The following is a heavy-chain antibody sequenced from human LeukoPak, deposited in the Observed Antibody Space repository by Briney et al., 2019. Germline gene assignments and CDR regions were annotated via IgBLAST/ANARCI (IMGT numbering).Heavy chain of an antibody. Sequence: PGGSLRLSCAASGFTFSSYWMSWVRQAPGQGLEWVANIKQDGSEKHYVDSVKGRFTISRDNAKNSLYLQMNSLRAEDTAVYYCARDADWFNLDYWGQGTLVTVSS. CDR2: IKQDGSEK. CDR1: GFTFSSYW. V-gene: IGHV3-7*04. J-gene: IGHJ4*02. CDR3: ARDADWFNLDY. D-gene: IGHD3/OR15-3a*01.